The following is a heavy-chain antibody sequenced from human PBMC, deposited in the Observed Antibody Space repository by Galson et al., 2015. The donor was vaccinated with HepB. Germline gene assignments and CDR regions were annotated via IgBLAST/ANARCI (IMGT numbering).Heavy chain of an antibody. V-gene: IGHV3-23*01. J-gene: IGHJ4*02. CDR3: AKGMAGSCTRVLCYSFDY. Sequence: GLEWVAAISGSDDGTYHAASVRGRFTISRDDSKNTLYLQMNRLRAEDTATYYCAKGMAGSCTRVLCYSFDYWGQGSLVTVSS. D-gene: IGHD2-8*02. CDR2: ISGSDDGT.